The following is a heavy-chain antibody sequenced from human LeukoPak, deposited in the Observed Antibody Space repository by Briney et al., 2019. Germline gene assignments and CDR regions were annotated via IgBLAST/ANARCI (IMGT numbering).Heavy chain of an antibody. J-gene: IGHJ6*02. V-gene: IGHV3-23*01. CDR1: GFTFNNYA. Sequence: PGGSLRLSCAASGFTFNNYAMSWVRQAPGKGLEWVSTISASGISTYYSDSVKGRFTISRDNSKNTLYLQMNSLRAEDTAVYYCARGPLYYYYYGMDVWGQGTTVTVSS. CDR2: ISASGIST. CDR3: ARGPLYYYYYGMDV.